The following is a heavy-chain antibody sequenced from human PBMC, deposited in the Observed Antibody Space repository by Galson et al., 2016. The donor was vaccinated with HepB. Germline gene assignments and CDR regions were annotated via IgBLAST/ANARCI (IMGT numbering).Heavy chain of an antibody. J-gene: IGHJ1*01. CDR3: ATGPGHIEVLTDSEEYFQH. D-gene: IGHD2-21*02. Sequence: SLRLSCAASGFTFRNYGMTWVRQAPGKGLEVVSSISRSGDSTDYADSVKGRFTISRDNSKNTLSLQMSSLRADDTAVYYCATGPGHIEVLTDSEEYFQHWGQGTLVTVSS. CDR2: ISRSGDST. CDR1: GFTFRNYG. V-gene: IGHV3-23*01.